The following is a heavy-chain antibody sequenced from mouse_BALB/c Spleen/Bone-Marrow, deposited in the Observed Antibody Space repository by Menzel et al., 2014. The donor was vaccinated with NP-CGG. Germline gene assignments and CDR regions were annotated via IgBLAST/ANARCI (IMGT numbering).Heavy chain of an antibody. CDR2: IWAGGST. CDR3: ARGSYYEGAMDY. D-gene: IGHD1-1*01. J-gene: IGHJ4*01. V-gene: IGHV2-9*02. CDR1: GFSLTSYG. Sequence: VNLVESGPGLVAPSQSLSITCTVSGFSLTSYGVHWVRQPPGKVLEWLGVIWAGGSTNYDSALMSRLSISKDNSKSQVFLKMNSLQTDDTAMYYCARGSYYEGAMDYWGQGTSVTVSS.